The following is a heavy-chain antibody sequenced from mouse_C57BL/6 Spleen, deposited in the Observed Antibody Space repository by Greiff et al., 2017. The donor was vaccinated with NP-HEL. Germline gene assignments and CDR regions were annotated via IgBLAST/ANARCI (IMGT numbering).Heavy chain of an antibody. CDR3: ARENWDGAY. J-gene: IGHJ3*01. D-gene: IGHD4-1*01. CDR2: ISSGSSTI. Sequence: EVKLVESGGGLVKPGGSLKLSCAASGFTFSDYGMHWVRQAPEKGLEWVAYISSGSSTIYYADTVKGRFTISRDNAKNTLFLQMTSLRSEDTAMYYCARENWDGAYWGQGTLVTVSA. V-gene: IGHV5-17*01. CDR1: GFTFSDYG.